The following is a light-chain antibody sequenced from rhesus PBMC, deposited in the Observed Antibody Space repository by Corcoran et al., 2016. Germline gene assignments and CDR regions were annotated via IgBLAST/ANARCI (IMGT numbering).Light chain of an antibody. CDR2: KAS. CDR3: QQCYGTPYS. V-gene: IGKV1-74*01. J-gene: IGKJ2*01. Sequence: DIQMTQSPSSLSASVGDRVTITCRASENVNNYLNWYQQKPGKAPKLMSYKASTLKSGGPSRFSGSGSGTDYTFTISSLQPEDVATYYCQQCYGTPYSFGQGTKVEIK. CDR1: ENVNNY.